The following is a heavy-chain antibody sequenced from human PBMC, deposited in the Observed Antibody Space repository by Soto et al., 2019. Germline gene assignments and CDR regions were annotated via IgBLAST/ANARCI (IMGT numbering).Heavy chain of an antibody. D-gene: IGHD1-26*01. CDR1: GGSISSSSYY. CDR3: ARHLGSSGSRYNDY. V-gene: IGHV4-39*01. CDR2: IYYSGST. Sequence: QLQLQESGPGLVKPSETLSLTCTVSGGSISSSSYYWGWIRQPPGKGLEWIGSIYYSGSTYYNPSLKSRVTISVDTSKNQFSLKLSSVTAADTAVYYCARHLGSSGSRYNDYWGQGTLVTVSS. J-gene: IGHJ4*02.